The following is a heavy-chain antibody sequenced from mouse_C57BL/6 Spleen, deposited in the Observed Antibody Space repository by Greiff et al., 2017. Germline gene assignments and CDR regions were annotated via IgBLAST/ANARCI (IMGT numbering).Heavy chain of an antibody. V-gene: IGHV5-9*01. CDR2: ISGGGGNT. Sequence: EVMLVESGGGLVKPGGSLKLSCAASGFTFSSYTMSWVRQTPEKRLEWVATISGGGGNTYYPDSVKGRFTISRDNAKNTLYLQMSSLRSEDTALYYCARQDYYGSSFAYWGQGTLVTVSA. D-gene: IGHD1-1*01. CDR1: GFTFSSYT. CDR3: ARQDYYGSSFAY. J-gene: IGHJ3*01.